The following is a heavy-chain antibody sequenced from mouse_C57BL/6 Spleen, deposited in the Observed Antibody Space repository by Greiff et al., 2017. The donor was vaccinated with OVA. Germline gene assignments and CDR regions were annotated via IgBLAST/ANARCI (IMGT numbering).Heavy chain of an antibody. D-gene: IGHD1-1*02. V-gene: IGHV5-4*01. Sequence: EVQLVVSGGGLVKPGGSLKLSCAASGFTFSSYAMSWVRQTPEKRLEWVATISDGGSYTYYPDNVKGRFTISRDNAKNNLYLQMSHLKSEDTAMYYCARDRVGFDYWGQGTTLTVSS. CDR2: ISDGGSYT. J-gene: IGHJ2*01. CDR3: ARDRVGFDY. CDR1: GFTFSSYA.